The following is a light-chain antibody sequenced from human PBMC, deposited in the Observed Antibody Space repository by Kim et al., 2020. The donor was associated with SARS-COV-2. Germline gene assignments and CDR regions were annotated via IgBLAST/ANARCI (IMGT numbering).Light chain of an antibody. Sequence: SVSPVQTASITCSGDKLGDKYACCYQQKPGQSPMLVIYQDSKRPSGIPERFSGSNSGNTATLTISGTQAMDEADYYCQAWDSSTVVFGGGTQLTVL. V-gene: IGLV3-1*01. CDR1: KLGDKY. CDR3: QAWDSSTVV. J-gene: IGLJ3*02. CDR2: QDS.